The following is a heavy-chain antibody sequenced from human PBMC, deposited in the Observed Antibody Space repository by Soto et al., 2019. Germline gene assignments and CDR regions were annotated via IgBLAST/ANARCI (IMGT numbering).Heavy chain of an antibody. D-gene: IGHD7-27*01. CDR1: GCSISNHY. Sequence: QVHLQESGPGLVKPSETLSLTCSVSGCSISNHYRSWIRQPPGKGLEWIGYIYYNGNTNYNPSLKSRVTLSVDTSRNQISLKLTTVTAADTAVYYCTRANWYSEYWGQGTMVTVSS. V-gene: IGHV4-59*11. CDR3: TRANWYSEY. J-gene: IGHJ4*02. CDR2: IYYNGNT.